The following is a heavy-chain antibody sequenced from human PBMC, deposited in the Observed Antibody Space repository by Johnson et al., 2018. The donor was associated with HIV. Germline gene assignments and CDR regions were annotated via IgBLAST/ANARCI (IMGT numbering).Heavy chain of an antibody. CDR3: ARGRGGDAISFDV. Sequence: QVQLVESGGGLVQPGGSLRLSCAASGFTVNSNYINWVRQAPGKGLEWVSYISSSGSIIYYADSVKGRFTISRDNAKNSLYLQMNSLRVEDTALYYCARGRGGDAISFDVWGQGTMVIVSS. CDR1: GFTVNSNY. J-gene: IGHJ3*01. V-gene: IGHV3-11*01. CDR2: ISSSGSII. D-gene: IGHD3-16*01.